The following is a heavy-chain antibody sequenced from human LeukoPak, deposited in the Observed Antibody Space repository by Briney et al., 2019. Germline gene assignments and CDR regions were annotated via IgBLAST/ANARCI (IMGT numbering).Heavy chain of an antibody. D-gene: IGHD6-13*01. V-gene: IGHV3-30-3*01. CDR1: GFTFSSYA. CDR3: ARDLSWVGRPRMYSSSWYGGNWFDP. J-gene: IGHJ5*02. Sequence: PGGSLRLSCAASGFTFSSYAMHWVRQAPGKGLEWVAVISYDGSNKYYADSVKGRFTISRDNSKNTLYLQMNSLRAEDTAVYYCARDLSWVGRPRMYSSSWYGGNWFDPWGQGTLVTVSS. CDR2: ISYDGSNK.